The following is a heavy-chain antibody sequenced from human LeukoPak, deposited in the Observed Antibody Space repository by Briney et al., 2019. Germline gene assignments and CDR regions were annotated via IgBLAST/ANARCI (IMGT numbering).Heavy chain of an antibody. V-gene: IGHV4-39*07. CDR2: LYYSGDT. CDR3: ARHLNYYGSGSYGAYYFYGMDV. D-gene: IGHD3-10*01. Sequence: SETLSLTCTVSGGSISSSSFYWGWIRHPPGKGLEWIGSLYYSGDTHYNPSLKSRVTISLDTSKNQFSLRLSSVTAADTAVYYCARHLNYYGSGSYGAYYFYGMDVWGQGTTVTVSS. J-gene: IGHJ6*02. CDR1: GGSISSSSFY.